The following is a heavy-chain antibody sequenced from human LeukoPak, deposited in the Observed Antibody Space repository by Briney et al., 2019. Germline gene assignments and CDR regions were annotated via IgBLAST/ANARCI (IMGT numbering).Heavy chain of an antibody. J-gene: IGHJ4*02. CDR2: INHSGST. D-gene: IGHD5-12*01. CDR3: ARGRGSGYDYEGY. Sequence: SETLSLTCAVYGGSFSGYYWSWIRQPPGKGLEWIGEINHSGSTNYNPSLKSRVTISVDTSKNQFSLKLSSVTAADTAVYYCARGRGSGYDYEGYWGQGTLVTVSS. V-gene: IGHV4-34*01. CDR1: GGSFSGYY.